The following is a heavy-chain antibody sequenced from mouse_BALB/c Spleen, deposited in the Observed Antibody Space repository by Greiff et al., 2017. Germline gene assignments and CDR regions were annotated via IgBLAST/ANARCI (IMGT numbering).Heavy chain of an antibody. CDR1: GFTFSSYA. J-gene: IGHJ4*01. D-gene: IGHD1-2*01. CDR2: ISSGGSYT. Sequence: EVQLVESGGGLVKPGGSLKLSCAASGFTFSSYAMSWVRQSPEKRLEWVAEISSGGSYTYYPDTVTGRFTISRDNAKNTLYLEMSSLRSEDTAMYYCARDNTTASMDYWGQGTSVTVAS. V-gene: IGHV5-9-4*01. CDR3: ARDNTTASMDY.